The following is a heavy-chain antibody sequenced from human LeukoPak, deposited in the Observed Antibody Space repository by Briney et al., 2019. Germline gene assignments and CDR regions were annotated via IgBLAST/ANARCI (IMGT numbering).Heavy chain of an antibody. Sequence: PGGFLRLFFAGLGFTLMSFAIPWGRQAPGQGLGWVAVISYDGSNKYYADSVKGRFTISRDNSKNTLYLQMNSLRAEDTAVYYCAREGIAASFDYWGQGTLVTVSS. CDR3: AREGIAASFDY. CDR2: ISYDGSNK. CDR1: GFTLMSFA. J-gene: IGHJ4*02. V-gene: IGHV3-30-3*01. D-gene: IGHD6-6*01.